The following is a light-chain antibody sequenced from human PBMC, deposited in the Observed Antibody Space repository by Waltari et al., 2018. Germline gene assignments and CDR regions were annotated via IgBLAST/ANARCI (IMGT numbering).Light chain of an antibody. V-gene: IGKV4-1*01. CDR3: QQYYSTPRT. CDR1: QSGLYSSNNKNY. Sequence: DIVMTQSPDSLAVSLGERATIHCKSSQSGLYSSNNKNYLAWYQQKPGQPPKLLIYWASTRESGVPDRFSGSGSGTDFTLTISSLQAEDVAVYYCQQYYSTPRTFGQGTKLEIK. CDR2: WAS. J-gene: IGKJ2*01.